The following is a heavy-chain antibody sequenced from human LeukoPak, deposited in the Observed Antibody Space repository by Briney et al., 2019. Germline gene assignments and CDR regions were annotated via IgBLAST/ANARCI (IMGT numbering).Heavy chain of an antibody. CDR1: GFTFSSYG. V-gene: IGHV3-30*18. CDR3: AKSPRYCSGGSCYDLVY. J-gene: IGHJ4*02. Sequence: GGSLRLSCAASGFTFSSYGMHWVRQAPGKGLEWVAVISYDGSNKYYADSVKGRFTISRDNSKNTLYMQMNSLRAEDTAVYYCAKSPRYCSGGSCYDLVYWGQGTLGTVS. CDR2: ISYDGSNK. D-gene: IGHD2-15*01.